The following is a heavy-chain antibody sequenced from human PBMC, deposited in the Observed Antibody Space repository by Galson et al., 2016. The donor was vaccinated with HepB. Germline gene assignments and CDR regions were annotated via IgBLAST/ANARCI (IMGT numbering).Heavy chain of an antibody. Sequence: SVKVSCKASGYTFSIFGISWVRQAPGQGLEWLGWISNNNENTNYAQTVQGSITLTTDTSTSTAYMELRDLTSGDTAVYYCARTGAEVTSQFDSWGQGTQVIVSS. CDR3: ARTGAEVTSQFDS. V-gene: IGHV1-18*01. CDR2: ISNNNENT. J-gene: IGHJ4*02. D-gene: IGHD2-21*02. CDR1: GYTFSIFG.